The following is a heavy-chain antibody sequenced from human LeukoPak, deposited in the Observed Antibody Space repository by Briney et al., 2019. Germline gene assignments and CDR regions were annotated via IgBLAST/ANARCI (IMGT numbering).Heavy chain of an antibody. CDR3: ATYSTYYYDSSGYYHNWFDP. J-gene: IGHJ5*02. Sequence: GASVKVSCKASGYTFTSYGISWVRQAPGQGLEWMGWISAYNGNTNYAQKLQGRVTMTTDTSTSTAYMELSSLRSEDTAVYYCATYSTYYYDSSGYYHNWFDPWGQGTLVTVSS. CDR1: GYTFTSYG. V-gene: IGHV1-18*01. CDR2: ISAYNGNT. D-gene: IGHD3-22*01.